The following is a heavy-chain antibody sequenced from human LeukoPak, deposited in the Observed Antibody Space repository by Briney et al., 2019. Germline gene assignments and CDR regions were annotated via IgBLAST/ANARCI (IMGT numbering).Heavy chain of an antibody. V-gene: IGHV4-4*07. CDR2: IYTSGST. D-gene: IGHD3-22*01. CDR3: ARDPGYDSSGYYYVGFDY. Sequence: VKPSETLSLTCTVSGGSISSYYWSWIRQPAGKGLEWIGRIYTSGSTNYNPSIKSRVTMSVDTSKNQFSLKMSSVTAADTAVYYCARDPGYDSSGYYYVGFDYWGQGTLVTVSS. CDR1: GGSISSYY. J-gene: IGHJ4*02.